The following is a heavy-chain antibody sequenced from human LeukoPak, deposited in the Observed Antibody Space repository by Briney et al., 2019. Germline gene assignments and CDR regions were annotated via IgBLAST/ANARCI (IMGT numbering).Heavy chain of an antibody. CDR2: ISWNSGSI. V-gene: IGHV3-9*03. Sequence: GGSLRLSCAASGFTFDDYAMHWVRQAPGKGLEWVSGISWNSGSIGYADSVKGRFTISIDNAKNSLYLQMNSLRAEDMALYYCARGGYYDSSGAWYFDLWGRGTLVTVSS. CDR1: GFTFDDYA. D-gene: IGHD3-22*01. CDR3: ARGGYYDSSGAWYFDL. J-gene: IGHJ2*01.